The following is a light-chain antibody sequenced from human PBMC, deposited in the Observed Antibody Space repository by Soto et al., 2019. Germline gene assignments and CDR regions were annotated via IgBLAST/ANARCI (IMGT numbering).Light chain of an antibody. CDR1: QSVSSSY. V-gene: IGKV3-20*01. J-gene: IGKJ1*01. Sequence: EIVLTQSPCTLSLSPGERATLSCRASQSVSSSYLAWYQQKPGQAPRLLIYGASSRDTGIPDRFSGSGSGTDFTLTISRLEPEDFAMYYCQQYDSSPPTFGQGTKVDIK. CDR2: GAS. CDR3: QQYDSSPPT.